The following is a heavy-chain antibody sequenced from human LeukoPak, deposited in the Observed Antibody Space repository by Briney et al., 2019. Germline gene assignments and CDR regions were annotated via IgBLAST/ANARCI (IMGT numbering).Heavy chain of an antibody. CDR2: ISAYNGNT. V-gene: IGHV1-18*04. CDR1: GYTFTSNG. Sequence: ASVKVSCKASGYTFTSNGISWVRQAPGQGLEWMGWISAYNGNTNYAQKLQGRVTMTTDTSTSTAYMELRSLRSDDTAVYYCARGGVPLWFGDWFDPWGQGTLVTVSS. J-gene: IGHJ5*02. CDR3: ARGGVPLWFGDWFDP. D-gene: IGHD3-10*01.